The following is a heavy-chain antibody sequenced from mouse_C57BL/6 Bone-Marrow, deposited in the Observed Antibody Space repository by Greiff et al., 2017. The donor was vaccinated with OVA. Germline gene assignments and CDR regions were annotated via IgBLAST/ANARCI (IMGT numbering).Heavy chain of an antibody. CDR3: ASPDYYGSSYDGYFDV. CDR1: GYTFTSYW. Sequence: QVQLQQPGAELVKPGASVKLSCKASGYTFTSYWMHWVKQRPGQGLEWIGMIHPNSGSTNYNEKFKSKATLTVDKSSSTAYMQLSSLTSEDSAVYYCASPDYYGSSYDGYFDVWGTGTTVTVSS. V-gene: IGHV1-64*01. D-gene: IGHD1-1*01. CDR2: IHPNSGST. J-gene: IGHJ1*03.